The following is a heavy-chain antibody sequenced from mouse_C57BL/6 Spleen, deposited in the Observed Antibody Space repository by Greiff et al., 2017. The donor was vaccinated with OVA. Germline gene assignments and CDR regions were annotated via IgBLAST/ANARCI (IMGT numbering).Heavy chain of an antibody. CDR3: ARKEITTVVFDY. CDR2: IYPGDGDT. V-gene: IGHV1-80*01. J-gene: IGHJ2*01. CDR1: GYAFSSYW. Sequence: QVQLQQSGAELVKPGASVKISCKASGYAFSSYWMNWVKQRPGKGLEWIGQIYPGDGDTNYNGKFKGKATLTADKSSSTAYMQLSSLTSEDSAVYFCARKEITTVVFDYWGQGTTLTVSS. D-gene: IGHD1-1*01.